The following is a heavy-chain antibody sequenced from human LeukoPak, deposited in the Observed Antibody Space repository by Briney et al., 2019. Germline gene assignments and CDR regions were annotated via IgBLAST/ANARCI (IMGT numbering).Heavy chain of an antibody. V-gene: IGHV3-30*02. CDR2: IRYDGSNK. Sequence: GGSLRLSCAASGFTFSSYGMHWVRQAPGKGLEWVAFIRYDGSNKYYADSVKGRFTISRDNSKNTLYLQMNSLGAEDTAVYYCAKEGSSSSPADDAFDIWGQGTMVTVSS. D-gene: IGHD6-13*01. CDR3: AKEGSSSSPADDAFDI. J-gene: IGHJ3*02. CDR1: GFTFSSYG.